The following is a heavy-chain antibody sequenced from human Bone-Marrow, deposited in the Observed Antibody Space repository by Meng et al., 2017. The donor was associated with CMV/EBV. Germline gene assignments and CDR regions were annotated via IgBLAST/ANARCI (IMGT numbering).Heavy chain of an antibody. D-gene: IGHD1-26*01. Sequence: GESLKISCAASAFPFNTYIMTWVRQAPGKDLEWVASINGRGDYIYHADSVKGRFTISRDNAEYSLYLQMNSLRAEDTAVYYCAREDGIVGDTSAFDIWGQGTMVTVSS. V-gene: IGHV3-21*01. J-gene: IGHJ3*02. CDR2: INGRGDYI. CDR3: AREDGIVGDTSAFDI. CDR1: AFPFNTYI.